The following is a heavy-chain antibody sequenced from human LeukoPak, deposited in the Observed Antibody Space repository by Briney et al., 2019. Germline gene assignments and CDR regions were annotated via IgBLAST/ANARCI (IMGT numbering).Heavy chain of an antibody. Sequence: ASVKVSCRTSGYSFSRYGFSWVRQAPGHGLEWMAWISARNGNRNFAQKFQDRVLLTTDTSTNTAYMELRSLKSDDTAVYYCARDGDGHNYGLIDFWGQGTLVSVSS. J-gene: IGHJ4*02. CDR2: ISARNGNR. D-gene: IGHD5-24*01. CDR1: GYSFSRYG. V-gene: IGHV1-18*01. CDR3: ARDGDGHNYGLIDF.